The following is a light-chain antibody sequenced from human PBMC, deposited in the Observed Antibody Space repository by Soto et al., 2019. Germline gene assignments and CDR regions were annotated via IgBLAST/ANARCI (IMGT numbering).Light chain of an antibody. CDR2: DVS. CDR1: SSDVGGYNY. V-gene: IGLV2-14*01. CDR3: SSYTSSSTRLYV. Sequence: QSALTQPASVSGSLGQSITISCTGTSSDVGGYNYVSWYQQHPGKAPKLMIYDVSNRPSGVSNRFSGSKSGNTASLTISGLQAEDEADYYYSSYTSSSTRLYVFGTGTKVTVL. J-gene: IGLJ1*01.